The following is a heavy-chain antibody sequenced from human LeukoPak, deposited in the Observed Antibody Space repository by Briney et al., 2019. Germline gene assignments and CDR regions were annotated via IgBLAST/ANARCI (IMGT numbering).Heavy chain of an antibody. CDR1: GFPFSSYS. V-gene: IGHV3-7*03. CDR2: IKPDGTTK. D-gene: IGHD6-13*01. J-gene: IGHJ4*02. CDR3: ARSIPYGTTWYGRSDY. Sequence: GGSLRLSCAASGFPFSSYSMTWVRQAPGKGLEWVANIKPDGTTKFYVDSVKGRFTISRDNALNSLYLQMNSLRAEDTAIYYCARSIPYGTTWYGRSDYWGQGTLVTLSS.